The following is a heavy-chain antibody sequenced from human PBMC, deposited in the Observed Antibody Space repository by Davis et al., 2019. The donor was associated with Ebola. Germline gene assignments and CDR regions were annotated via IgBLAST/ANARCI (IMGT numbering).Heavy chain of an antibody. Sequence: GESLKISCAASGFTFSSYAMHWVRQAPGKGLEYVSAISSNGGGTYYANSVQGRFTISRDNSKNTLYLQMGSLRAEDMAVYYCSRGGGSHIGGVTIFGVVIGESMDVWGQGTTVTVSS. CDR1: GFTFSSYA. D-gene: IGHD3-3*01. V-gene: IGHV3-64*01. CDR2: ISSNGGGT. J-gene: IGHJ6*02. CDR3: SRGGGSHIGGVTIFGVVIGESMDV.